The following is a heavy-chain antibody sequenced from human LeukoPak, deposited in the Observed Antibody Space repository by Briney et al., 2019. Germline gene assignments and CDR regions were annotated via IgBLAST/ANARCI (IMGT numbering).Heavy chain of an antibody. CDR1: GYTFTDLC. V-gene: IGHV1-2*02. CDR3: ATLRRGVWYIGD. CDR2: FNPYSGGT. Sequence: ASVTVSCKASGYTFTDLCIQWVRQAAGQGSEWMGWFNPYSGGTNYAVKFQVSVTMTRDTSITTAYMDLSSQRSDDTAMYYCATLRRGVWYIGDWGQGTLVTVSS. J-gene: IGHJ4*02. D-gene: IGHD2-8*01.